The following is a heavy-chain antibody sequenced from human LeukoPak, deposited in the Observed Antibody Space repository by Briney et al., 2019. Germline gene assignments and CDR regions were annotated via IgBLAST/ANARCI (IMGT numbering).Heavy chain of an antibody. CDR1: GFTITNYW. CDR2: INGDGCST. V-gene: IGHV3-74*01. Sequence: GGSLRLSCAASGFTITNYWLHWVRHAPGKGLVWVSHINGDGCSTTYADSVKGRFSISRDNAKNTLYLQMNSLRAEDTAVYYCATDRGYAMDVWGRGTTVTVSS. CDR3: ATDRGYAMDV. J-gene: IGHJ6*02.